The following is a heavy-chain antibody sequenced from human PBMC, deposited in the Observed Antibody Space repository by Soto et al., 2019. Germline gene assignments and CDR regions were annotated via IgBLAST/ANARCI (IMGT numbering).Heavy chain of an antibody. CDR2: IYYSGST. CDR3: ARGAAMVTGDAFDI. Sequence: SETLSLTCTVSGGSISSGGYYWSWIRQHPGKGLEWIGYIYYSGSTYYNPSLKSRVTISVDTSKNQFSLKLSSVTAADTAVYYCARGAAMVTGDAFDIWGQGTMVTVS. V-gene: IGHV4-31*03. CDR1: GGSISSGGYY. D-gene: IGHD5-18*01. J-gene: IGHJ3*02.